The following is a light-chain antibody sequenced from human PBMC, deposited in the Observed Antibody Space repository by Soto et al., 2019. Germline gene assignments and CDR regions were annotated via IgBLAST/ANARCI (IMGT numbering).Light chain of an antibody. V-gene: IGKV1-39*01. J-gene: IGKJ1*01. CDR3: QQSYGIPQT. CDR2: AAS. Sequence: IQLTQSPSSLSASVGDRVTITCRTSQNVNRYLNWYQEQPGKAPKLLIYAASILQSGVPSRFSGSGSGTDFTLAISSLHPKDFTTYYCQQSYGIPQTFGPGTKVEIK. CDR1: QNVNRY.